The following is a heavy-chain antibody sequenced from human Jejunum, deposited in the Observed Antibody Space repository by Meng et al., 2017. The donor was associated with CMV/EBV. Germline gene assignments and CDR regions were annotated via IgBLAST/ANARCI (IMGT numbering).Heavy chain of an antibody. J-gene: IGHJ3*01. Sequence: SSFGINWVRQAPGKGLEWVAVVSFDGDNQYYADSVEGRFTVSRDNSKNTVFLQMNNLTPEDTALYYCARDRPRDCVMCYNSAAFDLWGQGTMVTVSS. CDR2: VSFDGDNQ. CDR1: SSFG. V-gene: IGHV3-30*03. CDR3: ARDRPRDCVMCYNSAAFDL. D-gene: IGHD2-2*02.